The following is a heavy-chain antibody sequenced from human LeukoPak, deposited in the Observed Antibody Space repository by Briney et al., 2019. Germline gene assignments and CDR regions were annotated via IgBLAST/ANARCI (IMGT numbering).Heavy chain of an antibody. CDR3: ASQGYCTNGVCPTIIYNWFDH. CDR2: INPNSGGT. Sequence: ASVKVSCKASGYTFTGYYMHWVRQAPGQGLEWMGWINPNSGGTNYAQKFQGRVTMTRDTSISTAYMELSRLRSDDTAVYYCASQGYCTNGVCPTIIYNWFDHWGQGTLVTVSS. J-gene: IGHJ5*02. CDR1: GYTFTGYY. D-gene: IGHD2-8*01. V-gene: IGHV1-2*02.